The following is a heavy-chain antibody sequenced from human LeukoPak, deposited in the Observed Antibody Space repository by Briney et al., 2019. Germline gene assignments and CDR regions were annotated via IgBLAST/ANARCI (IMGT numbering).Heavy chain of an antibody. CDR2: ISYDGSNK. J-gene: IGHJ4*02. D-gene: IGHD3-16*01. V-gene: IGHV3-30-3*01. CDR3: ARDRAGDTTYFDY. Sequence: GGSLRLSCAASGFTFSSYAMHWVRQAPGKGLEWVAVISYDGSNKFYADSVKGRFTISRDNSKNTLSLQMTSLRAEDTAVYYCARDRAGDTTYFDYWGQGTLVTVSS. CDR1: GFTFSSYA.